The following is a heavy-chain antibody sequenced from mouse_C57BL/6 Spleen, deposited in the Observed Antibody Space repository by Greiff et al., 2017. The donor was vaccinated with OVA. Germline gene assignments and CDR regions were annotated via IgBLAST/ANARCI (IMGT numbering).Heavy chain of an antibody. Sequence: QVQLQQSGAELARPGASVKLSCKASGYTFTSYGISWVKQRTGQGLEWIGEIYPRSGNTYYNEKFKGKATLTADKSSSTAYMELRSLTSEDSAVYFCARAGNDGQEYFDDWGTGTTVTVSS. CDR1: GYTFTSYG. CDR3: ARAGNDGQEYFDD. D-gene: IGHD2-3*01. J-gene: IGHJ1*03. V-gene: IGHV1-81*01. CDR2: IYPRSGNT.